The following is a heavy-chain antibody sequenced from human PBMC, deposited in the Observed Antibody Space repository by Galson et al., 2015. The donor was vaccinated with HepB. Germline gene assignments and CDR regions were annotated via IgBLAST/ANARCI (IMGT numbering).Heavy chain of an antibody. J-gene: IGHJ4*02. V-gene: IGHV3-30*18. CDR1: GFTFSSHG. CDR3: AKDYCSGGSCYYFDY. D-gene: IGHD2-15*01. Sequence: SLRLSCAASGFTFSSHGMHWVRQAPGKGLEWVAVISYDGSNKYYGDSVKGRFTISRDNSKNTLYLQMNSLRAEDTAVYYCAKDYCSGGSCYYFDYWGQGTLVTVSS. CDR2: ISYDGSNK.